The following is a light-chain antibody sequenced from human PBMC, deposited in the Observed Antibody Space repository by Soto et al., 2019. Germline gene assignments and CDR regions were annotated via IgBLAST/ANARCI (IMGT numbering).Light chain of an antibody. Sequence: DIVMTQSPDSLAVSLGERATINCKSSQSVLYSSNNKNYLLWYQQKPGQPPKLLISWASTRESGVPDRFSGSGSGTDFTLTITCLQAEDVAVYYCQQYYHTPPTFGQGTKVEIK. CDR2: WAS. J-gene: IGKJ1*01. CDR3: QQYYHTPPT. V-gene: IGKV4-1*01. CDR1: QSVLYSSNNKNY.